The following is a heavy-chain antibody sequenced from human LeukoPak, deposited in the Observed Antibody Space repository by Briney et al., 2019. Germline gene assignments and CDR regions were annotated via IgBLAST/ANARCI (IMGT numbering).Heavy chain of an antibody. D-gene: IGHD1-26*01. CDR3: ARSWSYYTQLDY. V-gene: IGHV4-59*01. J-gene: IGHJ4*02. Sequence: SETLSLTCPVSGGSISSYYWSSIRQPPGKGLEWIGYIYYSGSTNYNPSLKSRVTISVDTSKNQFSLKLSAVTAADTAVYYCARSWSYYTQLDYWGQGTLVTVSS. CDR1: GGSISSYY. CDR2: IYYSGST.